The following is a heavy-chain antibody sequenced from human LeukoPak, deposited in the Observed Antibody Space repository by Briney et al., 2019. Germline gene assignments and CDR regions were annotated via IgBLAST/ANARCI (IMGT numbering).Heavy chain of an antibody. CDR1: GFTFSSYA. J-gene: IGHJ4*02. CDR3: ARRDYYGSGRPDF. CDR2: INWNGDRT. D-gene: IGHD3-10*01. Sequence: PGGSLRLSCAASGFTFSSYAMSWVRQAPGKGLEWVSGINWNGDRTGYADSVKGRFTISRDNAKKSLYLQMNSLRAEDTALYYCARRDYYGSGRPDFWGEGTLVTVSS. V-gene: IGHV3-20*04.